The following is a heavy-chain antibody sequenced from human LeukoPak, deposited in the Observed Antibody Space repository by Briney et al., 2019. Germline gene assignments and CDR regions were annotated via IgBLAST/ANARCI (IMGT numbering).Heavy chain of an antibody. J-gene: IGHJ5*02. V-gene: IGHV3-23*01. D-gene: IGHD5-18*01. Sequence: PGGSLRLSCAASGFTFSSYSMNWVRQAPGKGLEWVSAISGSGGNTYYADSVKGRFTISRDNSKNTLYLQMNSLRAEDTAVYYCAKDFSELDTAIENWFDPWGQGTLVTVSS. CDR3: AKDFSELDTAIENWFDP. CDR1: GFTFSSYS. CDR2: ISGSGGNT.